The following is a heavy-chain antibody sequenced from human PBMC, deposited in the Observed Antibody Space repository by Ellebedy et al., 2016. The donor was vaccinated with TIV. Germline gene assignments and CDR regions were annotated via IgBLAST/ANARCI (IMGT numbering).Heavy chain of an antibody. CDR1: GYTFTSYD. CDR3: ARVGYYDSPVDMDY. CDR2: INAGNGNT. Sequence: AASVKVSCKASGYTFTSYDMHWVRQAPGQRLEWMGWINAGNGNTKYSQKFQGRVTITRDTSASTAYMELSSLRSEDTAVYYCARVGYYDSPVDMDYWGQGTLVTVSS. J-gene: IGHJ4*02. V-gene: IGHV1-3*01. D-gene: IGHD3-22*01.